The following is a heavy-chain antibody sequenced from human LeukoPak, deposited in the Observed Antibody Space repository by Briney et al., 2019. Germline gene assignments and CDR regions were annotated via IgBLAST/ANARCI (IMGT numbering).Heavy chain of an antibody. D-gene: IGHD6-13*01. CDR3: ARVAGGSSSWYYYGMDV. Sequence: GGSLRLSCAASGFTFSIYSMNCVRQAPGKGLEWVSSISSSSSYIYYADSVKGRFTISRDNAKNSLYLQMNSLRAEDTAVYYCARVAGGSSSWYYYGMDVWGQGTTVTVSS. V-gene: IGHV3-21*01. J-gene: IGHJ6*02. CDR2: ISSSSSYI. CDR1: GFTFSIYS.